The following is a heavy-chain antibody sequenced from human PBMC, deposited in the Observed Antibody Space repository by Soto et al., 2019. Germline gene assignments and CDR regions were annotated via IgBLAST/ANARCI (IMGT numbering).Heavy chain of an antibody. J-gene: IGHJ6*02. CDR3: ARDPTSAEGMDV. CDR1: GGTFISYA. V-gene: IGHV1-69*06. CDR2: IIPIFGTA. Sequence: GXSVKVSVKASGGTFISYAISWVRQAPGQGLEWMGGIIPIFGTANYAQKFQGRVTITADKSTSTAYMELSSLRSEDTAVYYCARDPTSAEGMDVWGQGTTVTVSS.